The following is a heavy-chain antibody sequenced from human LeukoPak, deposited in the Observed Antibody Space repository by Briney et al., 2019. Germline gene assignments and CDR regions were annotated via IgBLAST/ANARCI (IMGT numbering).Heavy chain of an antibody. CDR1: GGSISSYY. V-gene: IGHV4-59*12. J-gene: IGHJ4*02. D-gene: IGHD3-22*01. CDR2: ISFSGST. CDR3: AKRNAYDYDSSGYYVLCN. Sequence: SSEALSLTCTVSGGSISSYYWSWIRQPPGRGLEWIGYISFSGSTTYTPSLKRRDTLSVDTSTKQFSLKLSSVTAADTAVYYCAKRNAYDYDSSGYYVLCNWGQKTLVTVSS.